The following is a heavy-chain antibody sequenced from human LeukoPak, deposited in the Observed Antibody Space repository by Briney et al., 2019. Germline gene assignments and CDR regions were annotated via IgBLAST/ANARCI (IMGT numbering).Heavy chain of an antibody. CDR3: AKDSPSFWSGSDY. J-gene: IGHJ4*02. Sequence: ASVKVSCKTSGYIFKEYGVNWVRQAPGQGLEWMGWINTYNGETKFAQKLQGRVSLTTDASTATAYMELRDLRSGDTAVYYCAKDSPSFWSGSDYWGQGTLVTVSS. CDR2: INTYNGET. V-gene: IGHV1-18*01. D-gene: IGHD3-3*01. CDR1: GYIFKEYG.